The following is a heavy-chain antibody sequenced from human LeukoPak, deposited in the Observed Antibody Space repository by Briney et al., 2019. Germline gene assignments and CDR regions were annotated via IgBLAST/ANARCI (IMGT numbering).Heavy chain of an antibody. J-gene: IGHJ4*02. Sequence: GGSLRLSCVAAGFTFGKYWMSWVRQAPGKGLEWVANIKLDGSEKNYVDSVKGRFTISRDNTKNSLYLQMNSLRAEDTAVFYCARDQYDTWSRRGNFDSWGQGTLVIVSS. CDR1: GFTFGKYW. CDR3: ARDQYDTWSRRGNFDS. CDR2: IKLDGSEK. D-gene: IGHD3-3*01. V-gene: IGHV3-7*03.